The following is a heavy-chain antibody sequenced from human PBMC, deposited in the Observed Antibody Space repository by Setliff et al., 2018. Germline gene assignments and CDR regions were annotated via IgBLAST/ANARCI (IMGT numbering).Heavy chain of an antibody. CDR1: GYTFTSYG. V-gene: IGHV1-18*01. Sequence: ASVKVSCKASGYTFTSYGFSWVRQAPGQGLEWMGWISVYNGKTKYAQKFQGRVTMTTDTSTRTPYMEVTSLRSDDTAVYYCATEKFPGDWGDYWGQGTLVTVSS. D-gene: IGHD2-21*01. CDR3: ATEKFPGDWGDY. J-gene: IGHJ4*02. CDR2: ISVYNGKT.